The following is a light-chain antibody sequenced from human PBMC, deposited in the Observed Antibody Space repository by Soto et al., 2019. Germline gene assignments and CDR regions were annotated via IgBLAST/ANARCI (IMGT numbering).Light chain of an antibody. Sequence: DIQMTQSPSSLSASVGYRVTITCRASQSISSYLNWYQQKPGKAPKLLIYETSILHSGVPSRFSGSGSGTEFTLTISSLQPDDFATYYCQHYNSYSEAFGQGTKVDI. J-gene: IGKJ1*01. V-gene: IGKV1-5*03. CDR1: QSISSY. CDR2: ETS. CDR3: QHYNSYSEA.